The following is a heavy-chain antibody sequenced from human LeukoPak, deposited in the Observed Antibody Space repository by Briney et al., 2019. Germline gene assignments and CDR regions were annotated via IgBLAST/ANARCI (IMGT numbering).Heavy chain of an antibody. Sequence: GGSLRLSCAASGFTFSSYWMSWVRQAPGKGLEWVANIKQDGSEKYYVDSVKGRFTISRDNAKNSLYLQMNSLGAEDTAVYYCASQSTPVTIFDYWGQGTLVTVSS. CDR3: ASQSTPVTIFDY. D-gene: IGHD4-17*01. J-gene: IGHJ4*02. CDR2: IKQDGSEK. CDR1: GFTFSSYW. V-gene: IGHV3-7*01.